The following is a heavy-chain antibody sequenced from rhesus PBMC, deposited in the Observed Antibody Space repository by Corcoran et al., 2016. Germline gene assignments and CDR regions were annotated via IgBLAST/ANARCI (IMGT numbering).Heavy chain of an antibody. CDR1: VCSIAGNY. CDR2: ISEDGTT. D-gene: IGHD1-44*01. CDR3: ASGGPNSPF. J-gene: IGHJ4*01. Sequence: QVQLQESGPGLVNPSEPLSLTCAVSVCSIAGNYCSLIRQPPGKCLECIVLISEDGTTKYTPFLKSRGTISPDTSRNQFSLKLTSVTDADTAVYYCASGGPNSPFWGQGVLVIVSS. V-gene: IGHV4-160*01.